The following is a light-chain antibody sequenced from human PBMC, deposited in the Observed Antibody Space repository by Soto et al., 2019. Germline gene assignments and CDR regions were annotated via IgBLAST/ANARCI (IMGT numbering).Light chain of an antibody. Sequence: DIQMTQSPSTLSASVGDRVTITCRASQNISNWLAWYQQKPGEAPKVLIYDVSSLESGVPSRFSGSGSGTEFTLTISSLQPDDFATYYCQQCNAFWTVGQGTKVDIK. CDR2: DVS. CDR3: QQCNAFWT. J-gene: IGKJ1*01. V-gene: IGKV1-5*01. CDR1: QNISNW.